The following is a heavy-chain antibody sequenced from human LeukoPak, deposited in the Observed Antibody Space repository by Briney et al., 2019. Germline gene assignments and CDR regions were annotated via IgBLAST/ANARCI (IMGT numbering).Heavy chain of an antibody. Sequence: GASVKVSCKASGYTFTGYYMHWVRQAPGQGLEWMGWINPNSGGTNYAQKFQGRVTMTRDTSISTAYMELSRLRSDDTAVYYCARAYSSGWYEVYYYYMDVWGKGTTVTVSS. V-gene: IGHV1-2*02. D-gene: IGHD6-19*01. CDR2: INPNSGGT. CDR3: ARAYSSGWYEVYYYYMDV. CDR1: GYTFTGYY. J-gene: IGHJ6*03.